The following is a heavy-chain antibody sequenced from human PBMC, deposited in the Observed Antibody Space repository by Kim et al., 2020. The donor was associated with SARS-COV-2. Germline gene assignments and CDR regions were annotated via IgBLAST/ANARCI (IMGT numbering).Heavy chain of an antibody. CDR2: ISLSGSTL. CDR3: ARDLLGTFSWHESSGYPYGLDV. Sequence: GGSLRLSCVASGFTFSDYYMSWIRQAPGKGLEWISYISLSGSTLYYADSAKGRFTISRDNAKNSLYLQMNSLRAEDTAVYYCARDLLGTFSWHESSGYPYGLDVWGQGTTVTVSS. CDR1: GFTFSDYY. D-gene: IGHD3-22*01. V-gene: IGHV3-11*01. J-gene: IGHJ6*02.